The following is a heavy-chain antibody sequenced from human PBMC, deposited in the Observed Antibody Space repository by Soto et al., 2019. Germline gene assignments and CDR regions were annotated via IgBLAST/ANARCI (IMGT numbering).Heavy chain of an antibody. CDR3: ARVRRYCSSTSCYLMFDP. D-gene: IGHD2-2*01. CDR2: IIHSGST. CDR1: GGSFSGYY. J-gene: IGHJ5*02. Sequence: SETLSLTCAVYGGSFSGYYWSWIRQPPGKGLEWIGVIIHSGSTNYNPFFKSRVTISVDTSKNQFSLKLSFVTAADTAVFFCARVRRYCSSTSCYLMFDPWGQGTLVTVSS. V-gene: IGHV4-34*12.